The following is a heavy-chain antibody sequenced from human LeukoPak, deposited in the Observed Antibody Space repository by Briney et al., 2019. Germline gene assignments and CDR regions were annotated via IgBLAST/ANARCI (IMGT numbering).Heavy chain of an antibody. V-gene: IGHV3-23*01. D-gene: IGHD3-16*01. J-gene: IGHJ4*02. CDR1: GFTFSSYA. Sequence: GGSLRLSCAASGFTFSSYAMSWVRQAPGKGLEWVSVISGSGGSTYYADSVKGRFTIFRDNSKNTLYLQMNSLRAEDTAVYYCAKERRSTQVWATTFDYWGQGTLVTVSS. CDR2: ISGSGGST. CDR3: AKERRSTQVWATTFDY.